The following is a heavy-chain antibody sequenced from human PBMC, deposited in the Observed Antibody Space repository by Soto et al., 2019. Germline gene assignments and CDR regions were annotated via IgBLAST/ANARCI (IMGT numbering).Heavy chain of an antibody. CDR2: ITSNGEIT. CDR3: VKDRAGGRSWNDAFDV. CDR1: GITFDNFA. D-gene: IGHD6-13*01. Sequence: PGGSLRLSCAASGITFDNFALNWVRQAPGEGLEFVSMITSNGEITYYADSVKGRFTISRDNSKNTLYLQMSSLRPEDTAVYYCVKDRAGGRSWNDAFDVWGHGTLVTVSS. J-gene: IGHJ3*01. V-gene: IGHV3-64D*06.